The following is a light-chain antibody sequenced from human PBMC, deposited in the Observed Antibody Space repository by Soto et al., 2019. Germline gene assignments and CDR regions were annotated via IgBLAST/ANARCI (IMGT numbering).Light chain of an antibody. J-gene: IGKJ2*01. V-gene: IGKV3-20*01. CDR1: QSISSNY. CDR3: QQYGDPLLYT. Sequence: EIVLTQSPGTLSLSPGERATVSCRSSQSISSNYLAWYQQKAGQAPRLLIYGASRRATGVPDRFSGSASGTDFTLTISRLEPEDFAVYYCQQYGDPLLYTFGQGTKVEI. CDR2: GAS.